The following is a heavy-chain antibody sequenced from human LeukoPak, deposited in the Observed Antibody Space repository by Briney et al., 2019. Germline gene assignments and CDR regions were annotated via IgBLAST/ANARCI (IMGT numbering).Heavy chain of an antibody. CDR1: GGPISSHY. CDR3: ARASTTVTTGVPYYYYYMDV. V-gene: IGHV4-59*11. CDR2: IYYSGST. J-gene: IGHJ6*03. D-gene: IGHD4-11*01. Sequence: SETLSLTCTVSGGPISSHYWSWIRQPPGKGLEWIGYIYYSGSTNYNPSLKSRVTISVDTSKNQFSLKLSSVTAADTAVYYCARASTTVTTGVPYYYYYMDVWGKGTTVTVSS.